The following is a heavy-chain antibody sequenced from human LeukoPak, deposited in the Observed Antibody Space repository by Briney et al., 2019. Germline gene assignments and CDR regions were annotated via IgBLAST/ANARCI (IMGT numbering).Heavy chain of an antibody. CDR1: GFTFSSYG. CDR3: AKDKLGDYYFDY. D-gene: IGHD7-27*01. CDR2: ISYDGSNK. V-gene: IGHV3-30*18. J-gene: IGHJ4*02. Sequence: GRSLRLSCAASGFTFSSYGMHWVRQAPGKGLEWVAVISYDGSNKYYADSVKGRFTISRDNSKNTLYLQMNSLRAEDTAVYYCAKDKLGDYYFDYWGQGTLVTVSS.